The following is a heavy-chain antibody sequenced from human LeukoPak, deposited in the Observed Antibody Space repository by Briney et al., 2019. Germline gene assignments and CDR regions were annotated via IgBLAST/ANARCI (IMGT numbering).Heavy chain of an antibody. CDR1: GGSISSYY. V-gene: IGHV4-59*01. D-gene: IGHD3-10*01. J-gene: IGHJ5*02. CDR2: IHYTGST. Sequence: PTETLSLTCTVSGGSISSYYWSWIRQSPGKGLECIGYIHYTGSTNYNPSLKSRVTISVETSKNQFSLKLKSVTAADTAVYYCARGGYYGSGNDFRFDPWGQGTLVTVSS. CDR3: ARGGYYGSGNDFRFDP.